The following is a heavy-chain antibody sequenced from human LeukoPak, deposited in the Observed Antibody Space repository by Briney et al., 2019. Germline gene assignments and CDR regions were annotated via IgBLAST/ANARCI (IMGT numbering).Heavy chain of an antibody. D-gene: IGHD3-16*02. Sequence: GGSLRLSCAASGFTFSSYAMSWVRQAPGKGLEWVSGISWNSGSIGYADSVKGRFTISRDNAKNSLYLQMNSLRAEDTALYYCAKDSPLRLRLGELSLSIDYWGQGTLVTVSS. CDR1: GFTFSSYA. CDR3: AKDSPLRLRLGELSLSIDY. V-gene: IGHV3-9*01. J-gene: IGHJ4*02. CDR2: ISWNSGSI.